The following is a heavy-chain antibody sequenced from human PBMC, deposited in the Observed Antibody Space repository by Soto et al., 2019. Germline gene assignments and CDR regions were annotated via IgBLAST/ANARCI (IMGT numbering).Heavy chain of an antibody. CDR3: AKTRRWNDVWGSFDY. Sequence: GGSLRLSCAASGFTFSSYAMSWVRQAPGKGLEWVSAISGSGGSTYYADSVKGRFTISRDNSKNTLYLQMNSLRAEDTAVYYCAKTRRWNDVWGSFDYWGQGTLVNVSS. V-gene: IGHV3-23*01. D-gene: IGHD3-16*01. CDR2: ISGSGGST. J-gene: IGHJ4*02. CDR1: GFTFSSYA.